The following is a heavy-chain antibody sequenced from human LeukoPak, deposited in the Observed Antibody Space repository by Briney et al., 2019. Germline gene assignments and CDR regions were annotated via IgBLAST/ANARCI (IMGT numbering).Heavy chain of an antibody. Sequence: PSETLSLTCNVSGDSIRGFYWAWIRQPPGKGLEWIGYFYYSGDTNYNPALESRVIISVDTSKNQFSLKLSSVTAADTAVYYCARDPRSWSGYSDAFDIWGQGTMVTVSS. J-gene: IGHJ3*02. CDR1: GDSIRGFY. D-gene: IGHD3-3*01. V-gene: IGHV4-59*12. CDR2: FYYSGDT. CDR3: ARDPRSWSGYSDAFDI.